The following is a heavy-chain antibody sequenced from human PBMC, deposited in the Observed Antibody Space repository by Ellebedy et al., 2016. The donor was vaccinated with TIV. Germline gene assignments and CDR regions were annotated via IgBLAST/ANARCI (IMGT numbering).Heavy chain of an antibody. V-gene: IGHV3-48*01. Sequence: GGSLRLSXAASGFTFSSYSMNWVRQAPGKGLEWVSYISSSSSTIHYADSVKGRFTISRDNAKNSLYLQMNSLRAEDTAVYYCARTYQTAMVRGVISPCDYWGQGTLVTVSS. D-gene: IGHD3-10*01. CDR2: ISSSSSTI. CDR3: ARTYQTAMVRGVISPCDY. CDR1: GFTFSSYS. J-gene: IGHJ4*02.